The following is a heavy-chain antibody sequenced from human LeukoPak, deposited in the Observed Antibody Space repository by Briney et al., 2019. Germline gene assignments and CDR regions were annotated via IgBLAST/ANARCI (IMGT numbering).Heavy chain of an antibody. D-gene: IGHD4-17*01. CDR2: VKSKTNGGTI. J-gene: IGHJ4*02. CDR1: GFTFSNAW. V-gene: IGHV3-15*01. Sequence: GGSLRLSCAASGFTFSNAWMSWVRQAPGKGLEWVGRVKSKTNGGTIDYAAPVKGRFTISRDDSKETLYLQMNSLKTEDTAVYYYTKFDYAAFEYWGQGALVTVSS. CDR3: TKFDYAAFEY.